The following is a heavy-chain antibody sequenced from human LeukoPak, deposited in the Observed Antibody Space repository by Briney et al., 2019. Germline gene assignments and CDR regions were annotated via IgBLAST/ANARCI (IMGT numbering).Heavy chain of an antibody. Sequence: PSETLSLTCTVSGGSISSSSYYWSWIRQPAGKGLEWIGRIYTSGSTNYNPSLKSRVTISVDTSKNQFSLKLSSVTAADTAVYYCATMYYDSSGYAFDIWGQGTMVTVSS. D-gene: IGHD3-22*01. V-gene: IGHV4-61*02. CDR2: IYTSGST. CDR1: GGSISSSSYY. J-gene: IGHJ3*02. CDR3: ATMYYDSSGYAFDI.